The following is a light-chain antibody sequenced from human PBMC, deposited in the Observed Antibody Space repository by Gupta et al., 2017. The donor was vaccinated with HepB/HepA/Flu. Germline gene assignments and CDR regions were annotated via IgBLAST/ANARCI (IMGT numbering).Light chain of an antibody. J-gene: IGKJ4*01. CDR2: GAS. V-gene: IGKV3-15*01. CDR3: QQGLT. Sequence: EIVMTQPPATLSVSPGERATLSCRASQSVSSNLAWYQQKPGQAPRLLIYGASTRATGIPARFSGSGSGTEFTLTISSLQSEDFAGYYCQQGLTFGGGTKVEIK. CDR1: QSVSSN.